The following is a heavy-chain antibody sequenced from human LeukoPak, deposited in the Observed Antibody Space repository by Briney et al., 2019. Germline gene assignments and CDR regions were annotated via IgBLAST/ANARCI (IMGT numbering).Heavy chain of an antibody. CDR2: INPSGGST. CDR1: GYTFTSYY. D-gene: IGHD5-12*01. V-gene: IGHV1-46*01. J-gene: IGHJ5*02. Sequence: ASVKVSCKASGYTFTSYYMHWVRQAPGQGLEWMGIINPSGGSTSYAQKFQGRVTMTRDTSTSTVYMELSSLRSEDTAVYYCARAAGSGYEPNNLFDPWGQGTLVTVSS. CDR3: ARAAGSGYEPNNLFDP.